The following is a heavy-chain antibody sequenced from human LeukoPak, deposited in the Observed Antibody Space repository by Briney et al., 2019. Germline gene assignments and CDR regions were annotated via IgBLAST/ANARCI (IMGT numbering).Heavy chain of an antibody. CDR1: GYTFTSYG. V-gene: IGHV1-18*01. CDR3: ARESRRITMIVVARTHAFDI. Sequence: ASVKVSCKASGYTFTSYGISWVRQAPGQGLEWMGWINAYNGNTNYAQKLQGRVTMTTDTSTSTAYMELRSLRSDDTAVYYCARESRRITMIVVARTHAFDIWGQGTMVTVSS. D-gene: IGHD3-22*01. CDR2: INAYNGNT. J-gene: IGHJ3*02.